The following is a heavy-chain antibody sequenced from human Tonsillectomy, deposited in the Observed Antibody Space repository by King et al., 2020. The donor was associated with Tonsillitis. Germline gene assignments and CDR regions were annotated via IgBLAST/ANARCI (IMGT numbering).Heavy chain of an antibody. Sequence: QLVQSGAEVKKPGASVKVSCKASGYTFTNYGINWVRQAPGQGLEWMGWISGYNGNTNYAQKLQGRVTMTTDTSTSTAYMDLGSLRSYDTAVYYCAREGVGCTGGSCYSGYFQHWGQGTLVTVSS. CDR3: AREGVGCTGGSCYSGYFQH. V-gene: IGHV1-18*01. J-gene: IGHJ1*01. CDR1: GYTFTNYG. CDR2: ISGYNGNT. D-gene: IGHD2-15*01.